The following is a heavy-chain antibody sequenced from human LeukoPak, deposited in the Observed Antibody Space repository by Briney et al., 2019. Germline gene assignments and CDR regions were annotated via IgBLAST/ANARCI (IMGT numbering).Heavy chain of an antibody. D-gene: IGHD6-13*01. V-gene: IGHV4-34*01. CDR3: ARASKYSSSWYSAFDI. J-gene: IGHJ3*02. Sequence: SETLSLTCAVYGGSFSGYYWSWIRQPPGKGLEWIGEINHSGSTNYNPSLKSRGTISVDTSKNQFSLKLRSVTAADTAVYYCARASKYSSSWYSAFDIWGQGTMVTVSS. CDR1: GGSFSGYY. CDR2: INHSGST.